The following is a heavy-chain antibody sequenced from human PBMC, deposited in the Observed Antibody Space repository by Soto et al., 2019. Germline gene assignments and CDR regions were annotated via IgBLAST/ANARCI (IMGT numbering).Heavy chain of an antibody. CDR1: GGSISSYY. D-gene: IGHD3-16*02. CDR3: ARSSTFGGVIDEVFDY. Sequence: QVQLQESGPGLVKPSETLSLTSTVSGGSISSYYWSWIRQPPGKGLEWIGYIYYSGSTNYNPSLKRRVTISVDTSKNQFSLKLSSVTAADTAVYYCARSSTFGGVIDEVFDYGGQGTLVTVSS. V-gene: IGHV4-59*01. CDR2: IYYSGST. J-gene: IGHJ4*02.